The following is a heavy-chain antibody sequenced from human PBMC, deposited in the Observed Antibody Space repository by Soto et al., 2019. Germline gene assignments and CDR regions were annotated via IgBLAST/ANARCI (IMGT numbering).Heavy chain of an antibody. D-gene: IGHD5-18*01. Sequence: SETLSLTWAVSGGSISSSRYYWVLIRQSPGKGLEWIGSIYYSGNTQYNPSLKSRVTISVDTSKSQFSLKLTSVTAADTAVYYCAREHPSACSYGPFDYWGQGTLVTVSS. CDR1: GGSISSSRYY. V-gene: IGHV4-39*07. J-gene: IGHJ4*02. CDR3: AREHPSACSYGPFDY. CDR2: IYYSGNT.